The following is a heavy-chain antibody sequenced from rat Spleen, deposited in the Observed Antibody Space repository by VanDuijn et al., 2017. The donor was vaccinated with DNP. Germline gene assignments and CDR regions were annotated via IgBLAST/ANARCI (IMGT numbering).Heavy chain of an antibody. Sequence: EVQLVESGGGLVQPGRSLKLSCAASGFTFSNYDMAWVRQAPTKGLEWVASISTSGGSTYYRDSVKGRFTVSRDNAKSTLYLQMDSLRSEDTATYYCARLYGHKGAYWGQGTLVTVSS. J-gene: IGHJ3*01. CDR2: ISTSGGST. D-gene: IGHD1-11*01. V-gene: IGHV5-25*01. CDR3: ARLYGHKGAY. CDR1: GFTFSNYD.